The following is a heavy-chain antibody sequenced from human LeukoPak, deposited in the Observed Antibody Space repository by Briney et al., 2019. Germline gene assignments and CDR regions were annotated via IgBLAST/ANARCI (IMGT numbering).Heavy chain of an antibody. V-gene: IGHV3-73*01. CDR2: IRSKANSYAT. J-gene: IGHJ6*03. CDR3: TNYYYMDV. Sequence: GGSLRLSCAVSGFTFSNHGMHWVRQASGKGLEWVGRIRSKANSYATAYAASVKGRFTISRDDSKNTAYLQMNSLKTEDTAVYYCTNYYYMDVWGKGTTVTVSS. CDR1: GFTFSNHG.